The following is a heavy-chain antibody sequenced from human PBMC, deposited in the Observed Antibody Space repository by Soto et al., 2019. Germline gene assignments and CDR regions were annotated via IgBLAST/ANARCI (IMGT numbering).Heavy chain of an antibody. J-gene: IGHJ6*02. CDR1: GGSISSYY. V-gene: IGHV4-59*08. CDR2: VHHSWGS. D-gene: IGHD3-10*01. Sequence: QVQLQESGPGLVKPSETLSLSCTVSGGSISSYYWSWFRQSPGKRMERIGYVHHSWGSSYNPSLQSRVAISLDPSKSQFSLKVTSMTATDTAVYYCARQGFGPLHGLVDVWGQGTTVTVSS. CDR3: ARQGFGPLHGLVDV.